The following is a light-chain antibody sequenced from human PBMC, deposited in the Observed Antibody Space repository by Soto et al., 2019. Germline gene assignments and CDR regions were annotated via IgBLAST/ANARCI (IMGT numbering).Light chain of an antibody. V-gene: IGKV1-33*01. CDR3: QLYKNVILT. Sequence: DIKMTQSPSSLSASVGDSVTLTCQESEDVSDYVNWYQQKPGRAPKLLIYDASKLETGVPSRFSGSGSGTDFTFTIRDLQPEDFATYYCQLYKNVILTFGGGTRVDI. CDR1: EDVSDY. CDR2: DAS. J-gene: IGKJ4*01.